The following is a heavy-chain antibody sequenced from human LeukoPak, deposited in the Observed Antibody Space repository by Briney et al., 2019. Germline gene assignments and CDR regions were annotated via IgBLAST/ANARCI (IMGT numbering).Heavy chain of an antibody. CDR1: XXXXSXXA. D-gene: IGHD2-2*01. V-gene: IGHV3-23*01. Sequence: GXLRLSCAXXXXXXSXXAMXXXRXXXXXXXXXXXAISGSGGSTYYADSVKGRFTISRDNSKNTLYLQMNSLRAEDTAVYYCAKEGSNSAGYCGMDVWGQGTTVTVSS. J-gene: IGHJ6*02. CDR2: ISGSGGST. CDR3: AKEGSNSAGYCGMDV.